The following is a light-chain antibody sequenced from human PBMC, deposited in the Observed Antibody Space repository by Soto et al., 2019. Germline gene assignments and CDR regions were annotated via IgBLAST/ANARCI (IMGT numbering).Light chain of an antibody. CDR3: QQYNNWPHT. V-gene: IGKV3-15*01. Sequence: EIVMTQSPATLSVSPRERATLSCRASQSVSNNLAWYQQKPGQAPRLLIYGASTRATGIPARFSGSGSGTEFTLTISSLPSEDFAVYYCQQYNNWPHTFGQGTKLEIK. CDR2: GAS. J-gene: IGKJ2*01. CDR1: QSVSNN.